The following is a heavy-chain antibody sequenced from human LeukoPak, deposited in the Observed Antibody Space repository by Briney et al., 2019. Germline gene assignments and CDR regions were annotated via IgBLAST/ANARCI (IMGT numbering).Heavy chain of an antibody. CDR3: ARCGGDCYSVKH. J-gene: IGHJ4*02. Sequence: GGSLRPSCAASGFTFSSCSMHWVRQAPGKGLEWVSSISSSSYIYYADSVKGRFTISTDNAKNSLYLQMNSLRAEAAAVYYCARCGGDCYSVKHWGQGTLVTVSS. CDR2: ISSSSYI. V-gene: IGHV3-21*01. D-gene: IGHD2-21*01. CDR1: GFTFSSCS.